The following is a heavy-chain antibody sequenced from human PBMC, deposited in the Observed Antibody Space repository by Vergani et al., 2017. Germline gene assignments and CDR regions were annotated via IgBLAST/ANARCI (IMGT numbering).Heavy chain of an antibody. CDR3: ARGCGYYDILTGYQTPDYFDY. Sequence: QVQLVESGGGVVQPGRSLRLSCAASGFTFSSYAMHWVRQAPGKGLEWVAVISYDGSNKYYADSVKGRFTISRDNSKNTLYLQMNSLRAEDTAVYYCARGCGYYDILTGYQTPDYFDYWGQGTLVTVSS. CDR2: ISYDGSNK. CDR1: GFTFSSYA. J-gene: IGHJ4*02. V-gene: IGHV3-30-3*01. D-gene: IGHD3-9*01.